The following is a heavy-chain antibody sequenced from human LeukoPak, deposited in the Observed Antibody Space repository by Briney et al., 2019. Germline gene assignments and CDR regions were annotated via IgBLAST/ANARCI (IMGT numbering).Heavy chain of an antibody. D-gene: IGHD6-19*01. J-gene: IGHJ4*02. Sequence: SETLSLTCTVSGGSISSSSYYWGWIRQPPGKGLEWIGSIYYSGSTYYNPSLKSRATISVDTSKNQFSLKLSFVTAADTAVYYCARDFPGIAVAGLGVFDYWGQGTLVTVSS. V-gene: IGHV4-39*07. CDR2: IYYSGST. CDR1: GGSISSSSYY. CDR3: ARDFPGIAVAGLGVFDY.